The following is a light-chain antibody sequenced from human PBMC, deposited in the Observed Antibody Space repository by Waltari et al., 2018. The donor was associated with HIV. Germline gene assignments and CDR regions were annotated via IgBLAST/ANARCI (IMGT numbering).Light chain of an antibody. CDR3: QSYDSRLSGSV. J-gene: IGLJ2*01. V-gene: IGLV1-40*01. Sequence: SVLTQPPSVSGAPGQRVTISCSESGSNIGATYDVHWYQHLPGTAPKLLISGNGNRPSGVPDRFSGSKSGTSASLAITGLQPEDEGDYYCQSYDSRLSGSVFGGGTKLTVL. CDR2: GNG. CDR1: GSNIGATYD.